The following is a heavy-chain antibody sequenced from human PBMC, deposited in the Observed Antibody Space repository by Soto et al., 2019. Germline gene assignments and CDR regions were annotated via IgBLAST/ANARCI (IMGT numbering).Heavy chain of an antibody. J-gene: IGHJ6*02. Sequence: QVQLVQSGAEVKKPGSSVKVSCKASGGTFSSYAISWVRQAPGQGLEWMGGIIPIFGTANYAQKFQGRVTITADESTSTAYMELSSLRSEDTXVXYCXXDXXXXXXXXMDVWGQGTTVTVSS. CDR2: IIPIFGTA. V-gene: IGHV1-69*12. CDR3: XXDXXXXXXXXMDV. CDR1: GGTFSSYA.